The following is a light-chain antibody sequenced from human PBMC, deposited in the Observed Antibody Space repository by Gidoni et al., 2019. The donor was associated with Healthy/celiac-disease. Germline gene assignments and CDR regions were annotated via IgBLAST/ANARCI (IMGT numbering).Light chain of an antibody. J-gene: IGKJ4*01. CDR3: QQYNSYSPPLT. CDR2: DAS. CDR1: QSISSW. V-gene: IGKV1-5*01. Sequence: DIKMTQSPSTLSASVGDRVTITCRASQSISSWLAWYQQKPGKVPKLLIYDASSLESGVPSRFSGSGSGTEFTLTISSLQPDDFATYYCQQYNSYSPPLTFGGGTKVEIK.